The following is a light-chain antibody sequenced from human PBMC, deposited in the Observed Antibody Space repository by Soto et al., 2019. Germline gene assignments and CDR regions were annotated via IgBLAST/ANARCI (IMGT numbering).Light chain of an antibody. V-gene: IGLV2-14*01. CDR3: SSYTSRNTLDYV. Sequence: QSVLTQPASVSGSPGQSITISCTGSSSDVGAYNFVSWYQHHPGRAPKLMIYEVSNRPSGVSNRFSGSKSGNTASLTISGLQAEDEADYYCSSYTSRNTLDYVFGTGTKVTVL. CDR1: SSDVGAYNF. J-gene: IGLJ1*01. CDR2: EVS.